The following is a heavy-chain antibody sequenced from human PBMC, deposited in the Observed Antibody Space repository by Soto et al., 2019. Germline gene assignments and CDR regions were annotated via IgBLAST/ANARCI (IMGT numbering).Heavy chain of an antibody. D-gene: IGHD2-2*01. J-gene: IGHJ6*02. CDR1: GFTFSSYA. Sequence: WGSLRLSCSASGFTFSSYAMSRCRQAPGKGMEWVSAISGSGGSTYYADSVKGRFTISRDNSKNTLYLQMNSLRAEDTAVYYCANSVVPATAPEDHYYYYYGMDVWGQWTTVTV. CDR2: ISGSGGST. V-gene: IGHV3-23*01. CDR3: ANSVVPATAPEDHYYYYYGMDV.